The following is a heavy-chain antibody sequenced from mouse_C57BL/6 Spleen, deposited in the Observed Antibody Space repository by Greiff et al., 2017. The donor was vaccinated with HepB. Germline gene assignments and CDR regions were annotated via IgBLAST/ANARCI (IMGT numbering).Heavy chain of an antibody. CDR1: GFNIKDYY. V-gene: IGHV14-2*01. Sequence: VQLQQSGAELVKPGASVKLSCTASGFNIKDYYMHWVKQRTEQGLEWIGRIDPEDGETKHAPKFQGKATITADTSSNTAYLQLSSLTSEDTAVYYCARSANWDWYFDVWGTGTTVTVSS. CDR2: IDPEDGET. J-gene: IGHJ1*03. D-gene: IGHD4-1*01. CDR3: ARSANWDWYFDV.